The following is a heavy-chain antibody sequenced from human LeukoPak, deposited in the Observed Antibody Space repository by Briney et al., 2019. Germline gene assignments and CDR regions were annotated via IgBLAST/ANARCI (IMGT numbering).Heavy chain of an antibody. V-gene: IGHV3-21*01. CDR3: ARDRPDYEIFPPLAFDV. J-gene: IGHJ3*01. CDR1: GFSFSNYS. CDR2: ISTSVTYT. D-gene: IGHD3-9*01. Sequence: PGGSLRLSCAASGFSFSNYSMNWVRQAPGKGLEWVSSISTSVTYTFYADSVKGRFTVSRDNAKNSVYLQMNSLRAEDTAVYYCARDRPDYEIFPPLAFDVWGQGTIVTVSS.